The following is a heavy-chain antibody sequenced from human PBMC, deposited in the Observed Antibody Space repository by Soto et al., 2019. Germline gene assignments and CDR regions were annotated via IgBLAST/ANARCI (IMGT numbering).Heavy chain of an antibody. V-gene: IGHV4-30-2*01. CDR3: ARHQRGLWFGESYDNWFDP. J-gene: IGHJ5*02. CDR1: GGSISSGGYF. D-gene: IGHD3-10*01. CDR2: IYHSGST. Sequence: SETLSLTCAVSGGSISSGGYFWSWIRQPPGKGLEWIGYIYHSGSTYYNPSFKSRVTISIDTSKNQFSLKLSSVTAADTAVYYCARHQRGLWFGESYDNWFDPWGQGTLVTVSS.